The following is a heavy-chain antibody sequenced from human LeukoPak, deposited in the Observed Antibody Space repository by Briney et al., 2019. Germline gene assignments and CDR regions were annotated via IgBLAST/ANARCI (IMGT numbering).Heavy chain of an antibody. V-gene: IGHV4-31*03. CDR2: IYYSGST. J-gene: IGHJ3*02. Sequence: SQTLSLTCTVSGGSISSGGYYWSWIRQHPGKGLEWIGYIYYSGSTYYNPSLKSRVTISVDTSKNQFSLKLSSVTAADTAVYYCARDSPSTTVTGERDAFDIWGQGTMVTVSS. CDR1: GGSISSGGYY. D-gene: IGHD4-17*01. CDR3: ARDSPSTTVTGERDAFDI.